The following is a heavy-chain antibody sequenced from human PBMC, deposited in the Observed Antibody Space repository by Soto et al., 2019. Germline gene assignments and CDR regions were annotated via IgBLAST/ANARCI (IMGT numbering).Heavy chain of an antibody. D-gene: IGHD6-19*01. CDR1: GYTFTSYA. CDR3: ASDAVAGDAFDI. CDR2: INAGNGNT. J-gene: IGHJ3*02. Sequence: ASVKVSCKASGYTFTSYAMHWVRQAPGQRLEWMGWINAGNGNTKYSQKFQGRVTITRDTSASTAYMELSSLRSEDTAVYYWASDAVAGDAFDIWGQGTMVTVSS. V-gene: IGHV1-3*01.